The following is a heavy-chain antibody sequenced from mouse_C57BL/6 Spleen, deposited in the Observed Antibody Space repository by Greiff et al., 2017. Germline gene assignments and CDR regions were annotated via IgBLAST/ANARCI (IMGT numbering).Heavy chain of an antibody. J-gene: IGHJ2*01. Sequence: EVQLVESGPELVKPGASVKISCKASGYSFTGYYMNWVKQSPEKSLEWIGEINPSTGGTTYNQKFKAKATLTVDKSSSTAYMQLKSLTSEDSAVYYCARRGTNYFDYWGQGTTLTVSS. CDR3: ARRGTNYFDY. CDR1: GYSFTGYY. CDR2: INPSTGGT. V-gene: IGHV1-42*01. D-gene: IGHD1-1*01.